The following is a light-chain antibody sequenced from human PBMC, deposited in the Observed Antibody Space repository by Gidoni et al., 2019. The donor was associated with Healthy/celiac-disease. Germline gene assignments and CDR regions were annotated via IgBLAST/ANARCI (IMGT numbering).Light chain of an antibody. V-gene: IGKV1-39*01. CDR1: QSISRY. CDR3: QQSYSTPPT. Sequence: DIQMTQSPSSLSASVGNRVTITCRASQSISRYLNWYQQKPGKAPKLLFYAASSLQSGVPSRFSGSGSGTDFTLTISSLQPEDFATYYCQQSYSTPPTFXGXTKVEIK. CDR2: AAS. J-gene: IGKJ4*01.